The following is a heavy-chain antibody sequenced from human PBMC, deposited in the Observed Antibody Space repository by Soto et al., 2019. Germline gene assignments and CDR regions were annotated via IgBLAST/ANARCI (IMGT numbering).Heavy chain of an antibody. CDR3: ARVSRDGYNSAFDY. CDR1: GGSISSGGYS. V-gene: IGHV4-30-2*01. CDR2: IYHSGST. J-gene: IGHJ4*02. D-gene: IGHD5-12*01. Sequence: SETLSLTCAVSGGSISSGGYSWSWIRQPPGKGLEWIGYIYHSGSTYYNPSLKSRVTISVDRSKNQFSLKLSSVTAADTAVYYCARVSRDGYNSAFDYWGQGTLVTVSS.